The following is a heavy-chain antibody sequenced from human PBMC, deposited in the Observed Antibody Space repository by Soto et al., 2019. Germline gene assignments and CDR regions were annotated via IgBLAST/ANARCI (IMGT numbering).Heavy chain of an antibody. V-gene: IGHV1-18*01. J-gene: IGHJ4*02. D-gene: IGHD5-18*01. Sequence: ASVKVSCKASGYTFTSYGISWVRQAPGQGLEWMGWISAYNGNTNYAQKLQGRVTMTTDTSTSTAYMELRSLRSDDTAVYYCASSGYRYGYEALDYWGQGTLVTVSS. CDR3: ASSGYRYGYEALDY. CDR1: GYTFTSYG. CDR2: ISAYNGNT.